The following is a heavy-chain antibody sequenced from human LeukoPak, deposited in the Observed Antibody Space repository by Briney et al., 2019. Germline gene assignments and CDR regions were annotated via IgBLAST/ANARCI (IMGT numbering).Heavy chain of an antibody. V-gene: IGHV3-48*01. CDR1: GFTFSSYS. D-gene: IGHD3-3*01. CDR2: ISSSSSTI. J-gene: IGHJ4*02. CDR3: ARDDGVTIFGVVTNPFDY. Sequence: GGSLRLSCAASGFTFSSYSMNWVRQAPGKGLEWVSYISSSSSTIYYADSVKGRFTISRDNAKNSLYLQMNSLRAEDTAVYYCARDDGVTIFGVVTNPFDYWGQGTLVTVSS.